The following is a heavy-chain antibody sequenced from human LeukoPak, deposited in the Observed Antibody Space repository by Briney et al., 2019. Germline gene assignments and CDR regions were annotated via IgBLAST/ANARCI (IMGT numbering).Heavy chain of an antibody. CDR3: ARVPPGGFLTGYHWYFDL. V-gene: IGHV1-8*01. D-gene: IGHD3-9*01. CDR1: GYTFTSYD. J-gene: IGHJ2*01. CDR2: MNPNSGNT. Sequence: GASVKVSCKASGYTFTSYDINWVRQATGQGLEWMGWMNPNSGNTGYAQKFQGRVTMIRNTSISTAYMELSSLRSEDTAVYYCARVPPGGFLTGYHWYFDLWGRGTLVTVSS.